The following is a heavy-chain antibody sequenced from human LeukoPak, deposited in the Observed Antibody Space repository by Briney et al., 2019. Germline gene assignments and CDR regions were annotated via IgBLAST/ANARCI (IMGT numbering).Heavy chain of an antibody. CDR3: ARFCNGLGECSPKNGFDY. V-gene: IGHV4-59*12. Sequence: PSETLSLTCTVSGASISGYYWSWIRQPPGKGLEWIGYIYYSGSTNYNPSLKSRVTISVDTSKNQFSLKLSSVTAADTAVYYCARFCNGLGECSPKNGFDYWGQGTLVTVSS. CDR2: IYYSGST. CDR1: GASISGYY. D-gene: IGHD3-16*01. J-gene: IGHJ4*02.